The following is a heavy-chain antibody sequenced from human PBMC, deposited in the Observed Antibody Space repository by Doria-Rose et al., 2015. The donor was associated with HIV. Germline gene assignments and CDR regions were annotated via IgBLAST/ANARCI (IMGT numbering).Heavy chain of an antibody. V-gene: IGHV1-69*01. CDR1: GGAFSSYA. Sequence: SSVKVSCKASGGAFSSYAITWVRQAPGQGLEWMGGLIPMFDTANYAQIFQGRVTITADESTSTAYMELSSLRSEDTAVYYCARERPDGMDVWGQGTTVTVSS. D-gene: IGHD6-6*01. CDR3: ARERPDGMDV. J-gene: IGHJ6*02. CDR2: LIPMFDTA.